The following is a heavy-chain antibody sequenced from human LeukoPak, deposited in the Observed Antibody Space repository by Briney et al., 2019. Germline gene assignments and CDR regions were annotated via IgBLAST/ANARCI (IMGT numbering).Heavy chain of an antibody. CDR3: ARVGCTNINCLNWFDP. Sequence: GASVKVSCKASGYTFTDYYLHWVRQAPGQGLEWMGWINPNSGGTKYAQKFQGGVTMTRDTSISTAYMELSRLRSDDTAVYYCARVGCTNINCLNWFDPWGQGTLALVSS. CDR2: INPNSGGT. D-gene: IGHD2-8*01. CDR1: GYTFTDYY. V-gene: IGHV1-2*02. J-gene: IGHJ5*02.